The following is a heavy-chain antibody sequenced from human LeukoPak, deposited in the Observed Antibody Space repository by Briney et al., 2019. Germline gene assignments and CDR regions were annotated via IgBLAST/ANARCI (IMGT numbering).Heavy chain of an antibody. CDR2: IYTNGST. Sequence: SETLSLTCTVSGGAISSYYWSWIRQPAGKGLEWIGRIYTNGSTNYNPSLKSRVTMSVDTSKSQFSLKLSSVTAADTAVYYCAGNYGDYPYYYGMDVWGQGTTVTVSS. CDR3: AGNYGDYPYYYGMDV. J-gene: IGHJ6*02. CDR1: GGAISSYY. V-gene: IGHV4-4*07. D-gene: IGHD4-17*01.